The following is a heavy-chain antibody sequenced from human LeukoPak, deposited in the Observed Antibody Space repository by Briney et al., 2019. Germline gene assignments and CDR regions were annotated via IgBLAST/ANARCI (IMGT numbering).Heavy chain of an antibody. D-gene: IGHD3-3*01. Sequence: ASVKVSCKASGYTFTSFGISWVRQAPGQGLEWMGWISAYNGNTGSAQKFQGRVTMTRNTSISTAYMELSSLRSEDTAVYYCARRRIFGVVFARAVGMDVWGQGTTVTVSS. CDR1: GYTFTSFG. CDR3: ARRRIFGVVFARAVGMDV. V-gene: IGHV1-8*01. J-gene: IGHJ6*02. CDR2: ISAYNGNT.